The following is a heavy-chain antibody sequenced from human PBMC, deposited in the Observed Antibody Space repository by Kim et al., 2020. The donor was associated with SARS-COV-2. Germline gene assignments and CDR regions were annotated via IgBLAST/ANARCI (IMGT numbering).Heavy chain of an antibody. CDR2: INHSGST. J-gene: IGHJ4*02. V-gene: IGHV4-34*01. Sequence: SETLSLTCAVYGGSFSGYYWSWIRQPPGKGLEWIGEINHSGSTNYNPSLKSRVTISVDTSKNQFSLKLSSVTAADTAVYHCARYPHYYDSSGYIDYWGQGTLVTVSS. D-gene: IGHD3-22*01. CDR1: GGSFSGYY. CDR3: ARYPHYYDSSGYIDY.